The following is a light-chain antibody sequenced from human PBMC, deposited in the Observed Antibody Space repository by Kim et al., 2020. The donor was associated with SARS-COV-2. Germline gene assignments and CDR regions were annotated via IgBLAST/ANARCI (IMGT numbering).Light chain of an antibody. J-gene: IGLJ2*01. V-gene: IGLV1-51*01. Sequence: GQKVTITCSGRSSNIGNNYVSWYQQFPGTTPKLLIYNNNQRPSGIPDRFSGSKSGTSATLGITGLQTGDEADYYCATWHTSLSAVIFGGGTQLTVL. CDR3: ATWHTSLSAVI. CDR1: SSNIGNNY. CDR2: NNN.